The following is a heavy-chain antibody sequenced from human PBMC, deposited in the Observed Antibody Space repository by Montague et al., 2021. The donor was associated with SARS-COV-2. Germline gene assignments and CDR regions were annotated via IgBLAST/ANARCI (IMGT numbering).Heavy chain of an antibody. V-gene: IGHV4-34*01. J-gene: IGHJ4*02. CDR3: ASQDYDDLPRSTAY. CDR2: INHSGST. D-gene: IGHD3-16*01. CDR1: GESFSSHY. Sequence: SETLSLTCAVYGESFSSHYWSWIRQPPGKGLEWTGEINHSGSTNYTPSLKSRVTVSLDTSKNRLSLKLNSVTAADTAVYYCASQDYDDLPRSTAYWGQGTLVTVSS.